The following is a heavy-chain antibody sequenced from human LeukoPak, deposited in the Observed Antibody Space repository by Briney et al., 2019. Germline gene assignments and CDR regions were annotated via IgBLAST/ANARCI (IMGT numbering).Heavy chain of an antibody. J-gene: IGHJ4*02. CDR2: ISSSGGST. D-gene: IGHD6-6*01. CDR1: EFTFSSFA. V-gene: IGHV3-23*01. CDR3: ARAAQVTGRPNLGGHFDY. Sequence: TGGSLRLSCAASEFTFSSFAMSWVRQPPGKVLEWVSTISSSGGSTFYAESVKGRFTISRDNNENTLYLQMNSLRVEDTAVYYCARAAQVTGRPNLGGHFDYWGQGTLVTVSS.